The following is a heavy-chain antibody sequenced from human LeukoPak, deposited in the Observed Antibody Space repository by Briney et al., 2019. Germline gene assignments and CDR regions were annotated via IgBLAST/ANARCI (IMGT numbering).Heavy chain of an antibody. CDR2: IYPGGST. CDR1: GFTVSSNY. J-gene: IGHJ3*01. D-gene: IGHD6-13*01. Sequence: GGSLRPSCAASGFTVSSNYMSWVRQAPGKGLEWVSVIYPGGSTYYADSVKGRFTISRDNSKSTLYLQMNSLRVEDTAVYYCTGRGLYSSSWWAFDVWGQGRVVTVSS. CDR3: TGRGLYSSSWWAFDV. V-gene: IGHV3-53*01.